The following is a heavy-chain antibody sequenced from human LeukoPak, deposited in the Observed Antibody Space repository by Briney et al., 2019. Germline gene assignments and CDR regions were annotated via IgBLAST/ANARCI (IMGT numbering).Heavy chain of an antibody. CDR1: GGSISSYY. V-gene: IGHV4-59*01. CDR3: ARGDYDFWSGCYRGGSPDNKSNQNYYYYYMDV. D-gene: IGHD3-3*01. CDR2: IYYSGST. J-gene: IGHJ6*03. Sequence: SETLSLTCTVSGGSISSYYWSWIRQPPGKGLEWIGYIYYSGSTNYNPSLKSRVTISVDTSKNQFSLKLSSVTAADTAVYYCARGDYDFWSGCYRGGSPDNKSNQNYYYYYMDVWGKGTTVTVSS.